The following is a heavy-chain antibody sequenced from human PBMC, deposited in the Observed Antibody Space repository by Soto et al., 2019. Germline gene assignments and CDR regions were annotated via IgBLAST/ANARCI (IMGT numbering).Heavy chain of an antibody. D-gene: IGHD4-17*01. Sequence: PGGSLRLSCTASGFSFSDYYMSWIRQAPGKGLECIAYISSSGNSIYYADSVKGRFTVSRDNAKNSLYLHMNSLTAEDTATYYCVRDDDYGGTNNWFDPWGQGTLVTVSS. CDR2: ISSSGNSI. J-gene: IGHJ5*02. CDR3: VRDDDYGGTNNWFDP. CDR1: GFSFSDYY. V-gene: IGHV3-11*01.